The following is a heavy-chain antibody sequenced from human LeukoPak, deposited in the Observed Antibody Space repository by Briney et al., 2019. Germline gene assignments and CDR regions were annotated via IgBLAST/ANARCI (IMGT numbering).Heavy chain of an antibody. V-gene: IGHV3-11*01. CDR3: AKVTGWELQDYFDY. CDR1: GFTFSDYY. J-gene: IGHJ4*02. Sequence: GGSLRLSCAASGFTFSDYYMSWIRQAPGKGLEWVSYISSSGTTIYYADSVKGRFTISRDNAKNSLYLQMNSLRTEDTAVYYCAKVTGWELQDYFDYWGQGTPVTVSS. D-gene: IGHD1-26*01. CDR2: ISSSGTTI.